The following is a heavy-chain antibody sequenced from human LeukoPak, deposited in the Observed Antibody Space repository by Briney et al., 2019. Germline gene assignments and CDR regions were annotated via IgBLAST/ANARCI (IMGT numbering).Heavy chain of an antibody. CDR1: GGSFSGYY. CDR2: INHSGST. V-gene: IGHV4-34*01. Sequence: SETLSLTCAVYGGSFSGYYWSWIRQPPGKGLEWIGEINHSGSTNYNPSLKSRVTISVDTSKNQFSLKLSSVTAADTAVYYCARGHYYYYMDVWGKGTTVTVSS. CDR3: ARGHYYYYMDV. J-gene: IGHJ6*03.